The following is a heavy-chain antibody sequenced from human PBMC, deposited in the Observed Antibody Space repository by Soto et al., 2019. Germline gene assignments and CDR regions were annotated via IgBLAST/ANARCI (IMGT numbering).Heavy chain of an antibody. J-gene: IGHJ4*02. CDR2: IYYSGST. CDR1: GGSISSGDYY. Sequence: SETLSLTCTVSGGSISSGDYYWSWIRQPPGKGLEWIGYIYYSGSTYYNPSLKSRVTISVDTSKNQFSLKLSSVTAADTAVYYCAREAYGSGHDYFDYWGQGTLVTVSS. D-gene: IGHD3-10*01. CDR3: AREAYGSGHDYFDY. V-gene: IGHV4-30-4*01.